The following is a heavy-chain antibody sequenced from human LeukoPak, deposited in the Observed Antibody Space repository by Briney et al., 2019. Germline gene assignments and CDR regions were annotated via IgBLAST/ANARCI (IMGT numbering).Heavy chain of an antibody. J-gene: IGHJ4*02. CDR3: LLGWDY. CDR1: GFTFSTYA. Sequence: GGSLRLSCAASGFTFSTYAMHWVRQGPQKRLEIVSAIASDGDTYYAKTVRGRFTISRDNSKDTLFLQMGSLRTKDMGVYYCLLGWDYWGQGALVSVSS. V-gene: IGHV3-64*01. CDR2: IASDGDT. D-gene: IGHD2-21*01.